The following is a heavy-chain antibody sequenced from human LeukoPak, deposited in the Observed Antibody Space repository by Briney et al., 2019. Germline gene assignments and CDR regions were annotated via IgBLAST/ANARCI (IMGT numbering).Heavy chain of an antibody. CDR3: ARLHADSYFFDH. Sequence: PSQTLPLTCTVSGASISSGAYSWTWIRQPPGKGLEWMGYIHFSDATYYRTSLKGRVTISIDRPKNQFSLNLSSVTAADTAVYYCARLHADSYFFDHWGQGRLVTVSS. D-gene: IGHD4-17*01. CDR1: GASISSGAYS. CDR2: IHFSDAT. J-gene: IGHJ4*02. V-gene: IGHV4-30-2*01.